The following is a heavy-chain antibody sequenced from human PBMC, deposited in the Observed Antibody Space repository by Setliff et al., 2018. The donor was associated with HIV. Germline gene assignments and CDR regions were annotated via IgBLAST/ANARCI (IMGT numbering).Heavy chain of an antibody. CDR2: VNPNSGDA. V-gene: IGHV1-2*02. CDR3: ARNFGLSPSGKYYYYYGMDI. D-gene: IGHD3-10*01. Sequence: ASVKVSCKASGYTFTGHYLHWVRQAPGQGLEWLGWVNPNSGDAIYAQNLQGRVTMTRDTSINAAYMELRGLRTDDTAVYYCARNFGLSPSGKYYYYYGMDIWGQVTTVTVSS. J-gene: IGHJ6*02. CDR1: GYTFTGHY.